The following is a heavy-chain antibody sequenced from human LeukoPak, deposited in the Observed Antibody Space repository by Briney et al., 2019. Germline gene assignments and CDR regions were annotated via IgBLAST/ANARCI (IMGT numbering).Heavy chain of an antibody. Sequence: SETLSLTCTVSGYSISSGYYWGWIRQPPGKGLEWIGSIYHSGSTYYNPSLKGRVTISVDTSKNQFSLKLSSVTAADTAVYYCARPYGSGSFDAFDIWGQGTMVTVSS. J-gene: IGHJ3*02. V-gene: IGHV4-38-2*02. CDR2: IYHSGST. CDR1: GYSISSGYY. D-gene: IGHD3-10*01. CDR3: ARPYGSGSFDAFDI.